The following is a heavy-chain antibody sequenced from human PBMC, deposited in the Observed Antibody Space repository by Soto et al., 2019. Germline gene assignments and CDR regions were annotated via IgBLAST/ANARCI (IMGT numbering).Heavy chain of an antibody. CDR3: AKDGGRCYGPLAFDI. CDR2: ISGSGGST. V-gene: IGHV3-23*01. CDR1: GFTFSSYA. D-gene: IGHD4-17*01. J-gene: IGHJ3*02. Sequence: EVQLLESGGGLVQPGGSLRLSCAASGFTFSSYAMSWVRQAPGKGLEWVSAISGSGGSTYYADSVKGPFTISRDNSKNTLYRQMGSLRAEDTAVYYCAKDGGRCYGPLAFDIWGQGTMVTVSS.